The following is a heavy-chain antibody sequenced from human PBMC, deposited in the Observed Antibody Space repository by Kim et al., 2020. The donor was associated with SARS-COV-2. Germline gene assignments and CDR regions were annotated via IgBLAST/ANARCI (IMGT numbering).Heavy chain of an antibody. V-gene: IGHV4-39*01. CDR1: GCSISSSSYY. CDR3: ASRGVTMIVVVTGVDAFDI. CDR2: SYYSGST. Sequence: SETLSLTCTVSGCSISSSSYYWGWIRQPPGKGLEWIGNSYYSGSTYYNPSLKSRVTISVDTSKNQFSLKLSSVTAADTAVYYCASRGVTMIVVVTGVDAFDIWGQGTMVTVSS. D-gene: IGHD3-22*01. J-gene: IGHJ3*02.